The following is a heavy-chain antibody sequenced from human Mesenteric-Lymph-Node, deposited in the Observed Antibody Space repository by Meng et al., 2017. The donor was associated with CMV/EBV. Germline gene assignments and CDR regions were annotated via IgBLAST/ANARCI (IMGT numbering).Heavy chain of an antibody. V-gene: IGHV4-59*01. Sequence: SETLSLTCSVSGGSISSYYWSWIRQPPGKGLEWIGYVSHSGSTNYNPSLKSRVTISVDTSKKQVSLKVTSVTAADTAVYYCAGGTGSGTYYNYDYWGQGTLVTVSS. J-gene: IGHJ4*02. CDR3: AGGTGSGTYYNYDY. CDR1: GGSISSYY. D-gene: IGHD3-10*01. CDR2: VSHSGST.